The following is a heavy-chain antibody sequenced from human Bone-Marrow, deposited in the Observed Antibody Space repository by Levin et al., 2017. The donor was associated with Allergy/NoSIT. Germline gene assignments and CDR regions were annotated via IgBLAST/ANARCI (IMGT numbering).Heavy chain of an antibody. CDR3: ARGHGGCCTNGPPPGTPPYPTYYYYGMDV. CDR1: GYTFTSYD. J-gene: IGHJ6*02. V-gene: IGHV1-8*01. Sequence: GESLKISCKASGYTFTSYDINWVRQATGQGLEWMGWMNPNSGNTGYAQKFQGRVTMTRNTSISTAYMELSSLRSEDTAVYYCARGHGGCCTNGPPPGTPPYPTYYYYGMDVWGQGTTVTVSS. CDR2: MNPNSGNT. D-gene: IGHD2-8*01.